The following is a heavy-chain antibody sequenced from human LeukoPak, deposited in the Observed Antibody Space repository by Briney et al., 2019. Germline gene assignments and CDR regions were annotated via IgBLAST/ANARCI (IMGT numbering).Heavy chain of an antibody. J-gene: IGHJ5*02. V-gene: IGHV1-69*04. CDR3: AKWSTTGTTEGRFDP. CDR2: IIPILGIA. CDR1: GGTFSSYA. Sequence: SVKVSCKASGGTFSSYAISWVRQAPGQGLEWMGRIIPILGIANYAQKFQGRVTITADKSTSTAYMELSSLRSEDTAVYYCAKWSTTGTTEGRFDPWGQGTLVTVSS. D-gene: IGHD1-1*01.